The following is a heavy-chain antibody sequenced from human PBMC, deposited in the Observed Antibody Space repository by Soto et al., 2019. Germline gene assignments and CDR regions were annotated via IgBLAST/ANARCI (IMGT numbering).Heavy chain of an antibody. CDR3: ATQRDYGDYGAFDY. J-gene: IGHJ4*02. CDR2: INPNSGGT. D-gene: IGHD4-17*01. Sequence: QVQLVQSGAEVKKPGASVKVSCKASGYTFTGYYMHWVRQAPGQGLEWMGWINPNSGGTNYAQKFQGWVTMTRDTSISTAYMELSRLRSDDMAVYYCATQRDYGDYGAFDYWGQGTLVTVSS. V-gene: IGHV1-2*04. CDR1: GYTFTGYY.